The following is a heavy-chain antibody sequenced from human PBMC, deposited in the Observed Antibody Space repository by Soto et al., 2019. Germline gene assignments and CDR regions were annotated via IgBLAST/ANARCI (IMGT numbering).Heavy chain of an antibody. Sequence: SETLSLTCTVSGGSISSGGYYWTWIRQHPGKGLEWIGYIYYSGSTYYNPSLKSRVTISVDTSKNQFSLKLSSVTAADTAVYFCARVSASGPHNPYYFDYWGQGTLVTVSS. CDR3: ARVSASGPHNPYYFDY. CDR1: GGSISSGGYY. J-gene: IGHJ4*02. V-gene: IGHV4-31*03. D-gene: IGHD1-1*01. CDR2: IYYSGST.